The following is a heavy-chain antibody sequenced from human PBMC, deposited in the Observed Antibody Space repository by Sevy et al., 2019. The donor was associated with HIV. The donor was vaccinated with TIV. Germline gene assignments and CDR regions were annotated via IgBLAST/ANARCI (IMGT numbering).Heavy chain of an antibody. Sequence: GGSLRLSCAASGFTFSSYWMSWVRQAPGKGLEWVANIKQDGSEKYYVDSVKGRFTISRDNAKNSLYLQMNSLRAEDTAVYYCARSSYQDRFKAYSYGYLDYWGQGTLVTVSS. CDR2: IKQDGSEK. D-gene: IGHD5-18*01. J-gene: IGHJ4*02. V-gene: IGHV3-7*01. CDR1: GFTFSSYW. CDR3: ARSSYQDRFKAYSYGYLDY.